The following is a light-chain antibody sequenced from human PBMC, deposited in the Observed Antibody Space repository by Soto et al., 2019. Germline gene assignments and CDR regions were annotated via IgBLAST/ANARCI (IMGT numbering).Light chain of an antibody. Sequence: EIVLTQSPGTLSLSPGERATLSCRASQSVTSSYLAWYQQKPGQAPRLLIYGAGSRATGIPDRFSGSGSGTDFTLTISRLEPEDFAVYYCQQYGSSPWTFGQGTKVDI. CDR1: QSVTSSY. CDR3: QQYGSSPWT. CDR2: GAG. J-gene: IGKJ1*01. V-gene: IGKV3-20*01.